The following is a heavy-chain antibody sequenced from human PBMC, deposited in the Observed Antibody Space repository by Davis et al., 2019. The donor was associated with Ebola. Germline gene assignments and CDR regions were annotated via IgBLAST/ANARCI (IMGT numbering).Heavy chain of an antibody. J-gene: IGHJ6*03. CDR3: ARLPRDDYYYNMDV. Sequence: GGSLRLSCAASGFTFSSYAMHWVRQAPGKGLEWVAVISYDGSNKYYADSVKGRFTISRDNAKNTLYMQMNSLTAADTAVYYCARLPRDDYYYNMDVWGKGTTVTVSS. V-gene: IGHV3-30-3*01. CDR1: GFTFSSYA. CDR2: ISYDGSNK.